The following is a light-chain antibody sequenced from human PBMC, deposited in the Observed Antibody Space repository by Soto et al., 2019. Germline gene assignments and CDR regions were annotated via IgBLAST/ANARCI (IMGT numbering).Light chain of an antibody. Sequence: DNQLTQSPSTVSASVGDRVTITCRASQSISIWLAWYQQKPGKAPRLLIYRASRLDSGVPSRFSGSGSVTEFTLTINSLQPDDSATYFCQQCNYYPWTFGQGTKVEIK. J-gene: IGKJ1*01. CDR1: QSISIW. V-gene: IGKV1-5*03. CDR3: QQCNYYPWT. CDR2: RAS.